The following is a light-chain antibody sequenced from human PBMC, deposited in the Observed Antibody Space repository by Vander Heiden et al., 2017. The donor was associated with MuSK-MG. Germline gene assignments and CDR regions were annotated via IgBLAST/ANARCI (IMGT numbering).Light chain of an antibody. CDR1: SSDVGGYNF. J-gene: IGLJ2*01. CDR2: DVK. CDR3: SSYTSSSTLEV. Sequence: QSALTQPASVSGSPGQSITISCTGTSSDVGGYNFVSWYQQHPGKAPKLMIYDVKNRPSGVSNRFSGSKSGYTASLTISGLQAEDEADYYCSSYTSSSTLEVFGGGTKLTVL. V-gene: IGLV2-14*03.